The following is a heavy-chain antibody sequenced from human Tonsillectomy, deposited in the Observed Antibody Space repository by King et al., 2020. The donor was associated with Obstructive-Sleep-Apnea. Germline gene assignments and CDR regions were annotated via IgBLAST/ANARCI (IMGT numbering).Heavy chain of an antibody. CDR3: AREFLLGIAAWDFDY. V-gene: IGHV3-21*02. CDR1: GFTFRTYS. Sequence: VQLVESGGGLVKPGGSLRLSCAASGFTFRTYSMNWVRQAPGKGLEWVSSISSSSSYIYYADSVKGRFTISRDNAKNSLYLQMNSLRAEDTAVYYCAREFLLGIAAWDFDYWGQGTLVTVSS. J-gene: IGHJ4*02. CDR2: ISSSSSYI. D-gene: IGHD6-13*01.